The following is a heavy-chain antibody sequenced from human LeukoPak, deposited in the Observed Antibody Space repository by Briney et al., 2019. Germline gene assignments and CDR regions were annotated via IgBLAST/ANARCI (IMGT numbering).Heavy chain of an antibody. J-gene: IGHJ3*02. D-gene: IGHD3-10*01. V-gene: IGHV3-23*01. CDR3: ATFYGSGKGGAFDI. CDR2: ISGSASST. CDR1: GFTFSNYA. Sequence: GGSLRLSCAASGFTFSNYAMSWVRQAPGKGLEWVSAISGSASSTYHADSVKGRFTISRDNSKNTLSLQMNSLRAEDTAVYYCATFYGSGKGGAFDIWGQGTMVTVSS.